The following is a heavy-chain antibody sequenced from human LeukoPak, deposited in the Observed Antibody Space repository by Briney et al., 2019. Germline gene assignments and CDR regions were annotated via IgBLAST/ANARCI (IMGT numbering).Heavy chain of an antibody. CDR2: ISGSGGGTT. Sequence: SGGSLRLSCAASGFTFSSYAMSWVRQAPGKGLEWVSGISGSGGGTTYYTDSVKGRFTISRDNPKNTLYLQMNSLRVEDTAVYYCAKDRTTAARIFDYWGQGTRVTVSS. CDR1: GFTFSSYA. V-gene: IGHV3-23*01. CDR3: AKDRTTAARIFDY. J-gene: IGHJ4*02. D-gene: IGHD6-6*01.